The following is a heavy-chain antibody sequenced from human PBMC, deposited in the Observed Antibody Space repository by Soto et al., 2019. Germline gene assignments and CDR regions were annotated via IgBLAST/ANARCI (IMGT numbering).Heavy chain of an antibody. CDR1: GFTVSSNY. CDR2: IYSGGST. J-gene: IGHJ4*02. D-gene: IGHD4-17*01. V-gene: IGHV3-53*02. CDR3: ARARRTVTTFKDLDY. Sequence: EVQLVETGGGLIQPGGSLRLSCAASGFTVSSNYMSWVRQAPGKGLEWVSVIYSGGSTYYADSVKGRFTISRDNSKNTLYLQMNSMRAEDAAVYYCARARRTVTTFKDLDYWGQGTLVTVSS.